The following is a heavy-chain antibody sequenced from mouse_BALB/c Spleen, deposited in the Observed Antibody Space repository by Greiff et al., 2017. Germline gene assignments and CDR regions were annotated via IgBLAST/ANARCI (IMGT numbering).Heavy chain of an antibody. J-gene: IGHJ2*01. V-gene: IGHV1-7*01. CDR2: INPSTGYT. D-gene: IGHD2-14*01. CDR3: ARGGEVRRGFDY. Sequence: VQLQQSGAELAKPGASVKMSCKASGYTFTSYWMHWVKQRPGQGLEWIGYINPSTGYTEYNQKFKDKATLTADKSSSTAYMQLSSLTSEDSAVYYCARGGEVRRGFDYWGQGTTLTVSS. CDR1: GYTFTSYW.